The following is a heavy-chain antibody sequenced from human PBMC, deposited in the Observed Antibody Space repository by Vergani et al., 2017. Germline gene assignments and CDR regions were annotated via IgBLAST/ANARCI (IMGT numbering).Heavy chain of an antibody. D-gene: IGHD3-10*01. CDR3: GRVADFYGLGSRLLDL. Sequence: QVQLQESGPGLVEPSQTLSLTCTVSGGSFSTGGQSWTWLRQSAGKGLEWIGRIYTSGATNYNPSLRSRAIMSVDASKKQFSLKLTSVTAADTAVYYCGRVADFYGLGSRLLDLWGQGILVTVSS. J-gene: IGHJ5*02. CDR2: IYTSGAT. CDR1: GGSFSTGGQS. V-gene: IGHV4-61*02.